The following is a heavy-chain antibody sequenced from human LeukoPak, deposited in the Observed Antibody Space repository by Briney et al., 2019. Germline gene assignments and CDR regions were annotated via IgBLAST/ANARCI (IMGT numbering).Heavy chain of an antibody. J-gene: IGHJ4*02. D-gene: IGHD2-2*01. Sequence: PSETLSLTCTVSGGSISSYYWSWIRQPPGKGLEWIGYIYYSGSTNYNPSLKSRVTISVDTSKNQFSLKLNSVTAADTAVYYCARQTRRSSSNDFGYWGQGTLVTVSS. CDR3: ARQTRRSSSNDFGY. CDR2: IYYSGST. CDR1: GGSISSYY. V-gene: IGHV4-59*08.